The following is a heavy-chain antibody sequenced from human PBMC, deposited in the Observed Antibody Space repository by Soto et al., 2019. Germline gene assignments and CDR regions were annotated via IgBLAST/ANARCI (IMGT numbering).Heavy chain of an antibody. J-gene: IGHJ4*02. V-gene: IGHV4-59*01. D-gene: IGHD3-10*01. CDR2: MYYTGST. Sequence: SETLSLTCTVSGGSISSYYWSWIRQPPGKGLEWIGYMYYTGSTNYNPSLKSRVTISVDTSKNQFSLKLSSVTAADTAVYYCARRSLLWFGDPAYYFDYWGQGTLVTVSS. CDR1: GGSISSYY. CDR3: ARRSLLWFGDPAYYFDY.